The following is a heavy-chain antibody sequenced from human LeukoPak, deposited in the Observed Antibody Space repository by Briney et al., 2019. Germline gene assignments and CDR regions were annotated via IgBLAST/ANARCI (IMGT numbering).Heavy chain of an antibody. CDR2: INPDNGGT. Sequence: ASVKVSCKASGYTFTGYYMHWVRQAPGQGLEWRGWINPDNGGTNYAQKFQARVTMTRDMSISTAYMELSRLRSDDTAVYYCARDPSNSGYDYLYYFDSWGQGTLVTVSS. D-gene: IGHD5-12*01. CDR1: GYTFTGYY. J-gene: IGHJ4*02. V-gene: IGHV1-2*02. CDR3: ARDPSNSGYDYLYYFDS.